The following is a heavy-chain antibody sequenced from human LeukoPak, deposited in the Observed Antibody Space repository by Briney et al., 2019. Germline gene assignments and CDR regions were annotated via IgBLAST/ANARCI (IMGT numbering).Heavy chain of an antibody. CDR2: ISGSGGST. CDR1: GFTFSSYA. CDR3: ARAPLYDYVWGSYRTTFDY. D-gene: IGHD3-16*02. J-gene: IGHJ4*02. Sequence: GGSLRLSCAASGFTFSSYAMSWVRQAPGKGLEWVSAISGSGGSTYYADSVKGRFTISRDNAKNSLYLQMNSLRAEDTAVYYCARAPLYDYVWGSYRTTFDYWGQGTLVTVSS. V-gene: IGHV3-23*01.